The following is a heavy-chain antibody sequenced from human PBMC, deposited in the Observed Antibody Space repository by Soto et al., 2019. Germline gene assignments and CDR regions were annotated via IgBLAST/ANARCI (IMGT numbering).Heavy chain of an antibody. V-gene: IGHV3-30-3*01. CDR2: ISYDGSNK. D-gene: IGHD3-16*01. Sequence: GGSLRLSCAASGFTFSSYAMHWVRQAPGKGLEWVAVISYDGSNKYYADSVKGRFTISRDNSKNTLYLQMNSLRAEDTAVYYCARSGGEGYYYGMNVWGQGTTVTV. J-gene: IGHJ6*02. CDR3: ARSGGEGYYYGMNV. CDR1: GFTFSSYA.